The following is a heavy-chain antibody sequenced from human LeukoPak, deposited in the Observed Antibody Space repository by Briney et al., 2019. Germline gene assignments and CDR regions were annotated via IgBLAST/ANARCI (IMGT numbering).Heavy chain of an antibody. CDR1: GGSISSGGYY. CDR3: ARGYCSGGSCYRYFDY. J-gene: IGHJ4*02. V-gene: IGHV4-61*08. CDR2: IHHSGSA. D-gene: IGHD2-15*01. Sequence: SETLSLTCTVSGGSISSGGYYWSWIRQAPGRGLEWIGEIHHSGSANYNPSLMSRVTISVDKSTNQFSLKLSSVTAADTAVYYCARGYCSGGSCYRYFDYWGQGTLVTVSS.